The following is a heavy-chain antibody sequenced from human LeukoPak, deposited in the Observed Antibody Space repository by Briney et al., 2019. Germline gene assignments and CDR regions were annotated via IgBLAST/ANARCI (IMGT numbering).Heavy chain of an antibody. V-gene: IGHV3-74*01. CDR2: VNGDGTGT. J-gene: IGHJ4*02. Sequence: GGSLRLSCAASGFTFSSSWMHWVRQAPGKGLIWVSRVNGDGTGTIYADSVKGRFTISRDNAKNSLYLQMHSLRAEDTAVYYCARDSQAVGTDFDYWGQGTLVTVSS. D-gene: IGHD6-13*01. CDR3: ARDSQAVGTDFDY. CDR1: GFTFSSSW.